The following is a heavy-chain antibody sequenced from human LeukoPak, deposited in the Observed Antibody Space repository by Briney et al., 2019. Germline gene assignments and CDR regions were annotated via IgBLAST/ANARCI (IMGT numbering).Heavy chain of an antibody. D-gene: IGHD5-24*01. CDR3: ARTEEDGFDY. CDR1: GYTFTDYN. CDR2: IKPSGGDT. J-gene: IGHJ4*02. Sequence: ASVKVSCKTSGYTFTDYNLHWVRQAPGQRLEWMGIIKPSGGDTSYAQTFQGRVFMTRDTSTSTVYMELSSLKSEDTAVYYCARTEEDGFDYWGQGTPVTVSS. V-gene: IGHV1-46*01.